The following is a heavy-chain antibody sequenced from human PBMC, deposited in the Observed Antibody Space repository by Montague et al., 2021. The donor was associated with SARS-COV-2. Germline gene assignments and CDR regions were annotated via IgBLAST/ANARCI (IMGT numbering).Heavy chain of an antibody. V-gene: IGHV4-59*01. D-gene: IGHD3-22*01. CDR2: IYYSGST. Sequence: SETLSLTCTVSGGSISSYYWSWIRQPPGKGLEWIGYIYYSGSTNYNPSLKSRVTISVDTSKNQFSLKLSSVTAADTAVYYCAAGDSSGYFEWFDPWGPGTLVTVSS. CDR3: AAGDSSGYFEWFDP. CDR1: GGSISSYY. J-gene: IGHJ5*02.